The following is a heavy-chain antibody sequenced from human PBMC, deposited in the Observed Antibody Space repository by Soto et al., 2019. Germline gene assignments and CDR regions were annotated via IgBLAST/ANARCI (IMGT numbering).Heavy chain of an antibody. V-gene: IGHV1-2*02. Sequence: QVQLVQSGAEVKKPGASVKVSCKASGYTFTGYYMHWVRQAPGQGLEWMGWINPNSGGTNYAQKFQGRVTMTRDTSISTAYMELSRLRSDDTTVYYCARVSLCSTSCAPPYYYYGMDVWGQGTTVTVSS. D-gene: IGHD2-2*01. CDR1: GYTFTGYY. J-gene: IGHJ6*02. CDR3: ARVSLCSTSCAPPYYYYGMDV. CDR2: INPNSGGT.